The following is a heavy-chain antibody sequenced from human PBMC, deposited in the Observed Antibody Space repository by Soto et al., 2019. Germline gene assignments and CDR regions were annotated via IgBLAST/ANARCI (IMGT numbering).Heavy chain of an antibody. D-gene: IGHD3-3*01. CDR3: ARDSDGNYDFWSGYYSEAPYYYYGMDV. CDR2: ISAYNGNT. V-gene: IGHV1-18*01. Sequence: GASVKVSCKASGYTFTSYGISWVRQAPGQGLEWMGWISAYNGNTNYAQKLQGRVTMTTDTSTSTAYMELRSLRSDDTAVYYCARDSDGNYDFWSGYYSEAPYYYYGMDVWGQGTTVTVSS. J-gene: IGHJ6*02. CDR1: GYTFTSYG.